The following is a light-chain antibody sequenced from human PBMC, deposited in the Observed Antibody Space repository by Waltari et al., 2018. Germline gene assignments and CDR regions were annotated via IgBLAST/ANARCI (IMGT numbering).Light chain of an antibody. CDR2: ATS. CDR3: QQTYSTWT. V-gene: IGKV1-39*01. CDR1: QSISNN. J-gene: IGKJ1*01. Sequence: DIQMTQSPSSLSASVGDRVTITFRASQSISNNLNWYQQKPGKAPKLLFYATSVLQSGVPSRFSGRGSGTDFTLTISSLQPEDFATYYCQQTYSTWTFGQGTAVEIK.